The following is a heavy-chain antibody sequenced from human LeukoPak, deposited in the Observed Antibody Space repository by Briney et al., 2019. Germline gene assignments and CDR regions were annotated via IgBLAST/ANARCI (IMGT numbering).Heavy chain of an antibody. V-gene: IGHV3-23*01. CDR2: ISATDGRT. J-gene: IGHJ3*02. CDR3: AKDLRVVDAFDI. Sequence: GGSLRLSCAASGFSFSSYAMSWVRQAPGKGLEWVSGISATDGRTYYADSVKGRFTISRDNSKNTLYLQMNSLRAEDTAVYYCAKDLRVVDAFDIWGQGTMVTVSS. CDR1: GFSFSSYA.